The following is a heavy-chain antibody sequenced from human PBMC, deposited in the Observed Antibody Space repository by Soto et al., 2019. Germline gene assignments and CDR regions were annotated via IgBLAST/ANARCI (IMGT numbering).Heavy chain of an antibody. D-gene: IGHD4-4*01. Sequence: EVQLVESGGGLVQPGGSLRLSCAASGFTFSVYWMHWVRQAPGKGLVWVSRIDSDGSTTSYADSVKGRFTISRDNAKSPRYLQMNSLRAQATAVYYCARPGYSNYGPGVDVWGQGTTVTVSS. J-gene: IGHJ6*02. CDR1: GFTFSVYW. CDR2: IDSDGSTT. CDR3: ARPGYSNYGPGVDV. V-gene: IGHV3-74*01.